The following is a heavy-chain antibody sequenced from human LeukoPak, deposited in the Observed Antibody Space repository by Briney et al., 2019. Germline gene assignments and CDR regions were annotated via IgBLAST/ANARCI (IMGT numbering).Heavy chain of an antibody. J-gene: IGHJ4*02. V-gene: IGHV3-30*04. CDR1: GFTLSGSA. CDR2: IFNDGRNK. D-gene: IGHD5-18*01. Sequence: PGGSLRLSCAASGFTLSGSAMHWVRQAPGKGLEWVAVIFNDGRNKYYADSVKGRFTISRDNSKNTLYLQMNSLRAEDTAVYYCARGEGYTYGFSEYWGQGTLVTVSS. CDR3: ARGEGYTYGFSEY.